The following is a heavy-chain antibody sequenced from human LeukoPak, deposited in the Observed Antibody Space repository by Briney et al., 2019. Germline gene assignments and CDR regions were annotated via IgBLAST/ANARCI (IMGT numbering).Heavy chain of an antibody. V-gene: IGHV3-66*02. CDR3: VIAARPPFDY. D-gene: IGHD6-6*01. Sequence: GGSLRLSCTASGFTFSSFSINWVRQAPGKGLEWVSVIYSGGSTYYADSVKGRFTISRDNSKNTLYLQMNSLRAEDTAVYYCVIAARPPFDYWGQGTLVTVSS. CDR1: GFTFSSFS. J-gene: IGHJ4*02. CDR2: IYSGGST.